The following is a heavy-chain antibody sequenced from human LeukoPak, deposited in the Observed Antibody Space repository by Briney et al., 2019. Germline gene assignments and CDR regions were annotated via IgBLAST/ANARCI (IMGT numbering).Heavy chain of an antibody. V-gene: IGHV3-53*01. D-gene: IGHD3-10*01. J-gene: IGHJ6*02. CDR1: GLTVSSNY. Sequence: PGGSLRLSCAASGLTVSSNYMSWVRQAPGKGLEWVSVIYSGGSTYYADSVKGRFTISRDNSKNTLYLQMNSLRAEDTAVYYCARTGSGNYAINSYYGMDVWGQGTTVTVSS. CDR2: IYSGGST. CDR3: ARTGSGNYAINSYYGMDV.